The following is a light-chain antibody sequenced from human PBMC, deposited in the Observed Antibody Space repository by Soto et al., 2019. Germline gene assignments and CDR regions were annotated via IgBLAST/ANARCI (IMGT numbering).Light chain of an antibody. CDR3: CSYAGSSKVDV. Sequence: SALTQPASVSGSPGQSITISCTGTASDVGSFNLVSWYQHHPGKAPKLVIYEGLRRPSGISNRFSGSKSGNTASLTISGLQAEDEGDYYCCSYAGSSKVDVFGTGTKLTVL. V-gene: IGLV2-23*01. J-gene: IGLJ1*01. CDR2: EGL. CDR1: ASDVGSFNL.